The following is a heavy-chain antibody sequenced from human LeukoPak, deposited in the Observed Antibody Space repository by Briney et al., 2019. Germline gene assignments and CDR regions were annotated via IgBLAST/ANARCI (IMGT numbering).Heavy chain of an antibody. V-gene: IGHV3-66*01. CDR1: GFTVSNNY. CDR3: ARGDIVMGGGRNWFDP. CDR2: IYSGGAT. Sequence: GGSLRLSCAASGFTVSNNYMRWVRQAPGKGLEWVSLIYSGGATFYADAVKGRFTISRDGSKNTLYLQMNSLRAEDTAVYYCARGDIVMGGGRNWFDPWGQGTLVTVSS. D-gene: IGHD2-21*01. J-gene: IGHJ5*02.